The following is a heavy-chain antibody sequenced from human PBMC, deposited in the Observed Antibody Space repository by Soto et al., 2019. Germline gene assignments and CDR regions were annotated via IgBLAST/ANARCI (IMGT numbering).Heavy chain of an antibody. CDR2: IIPIFDTP. V-gene: IGHV1-69*13. J-gene: IGHJ6*02. CDR3: ASKSGTLYWTKGDYYYYGLAV. D-gene: IGHD2-8*01. CDR1: GGTFSNFE. Sequence: GASVKVSCKASGGTFSNFEINWVRQAPGQGLEWMGGIIPIFDTPNYAQKFQGRVTITADESTSTAYMELSSLRSEDTAVYYCASKSGTLYWTKGDYYYYGLAVWGQGTTVTVSS.